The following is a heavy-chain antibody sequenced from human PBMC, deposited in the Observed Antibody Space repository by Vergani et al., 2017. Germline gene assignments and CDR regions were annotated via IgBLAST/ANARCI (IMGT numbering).Heavy chain of an antibody. V-gene: IGHV3-11*06. D-gene: IGHD6-19*01. CDR2: ISSSSSYT. CDR3: ARDRGYSSGWLPTQGDWFDP. Sequence: QVQLVESGGGLVKPGGSLRLSCAASGFTFSDYYMSWIRQAPGKGLEWVSYISSSSSYTNYADSVKGRFTISRDNAKNSLYLQMNSLRAEDTAVYYCARDRGYSSGWLPTQGDWFDPWGQGTLVTVSS. CDR1: GFTFSDYY. J-gene: IGHJ5*02.